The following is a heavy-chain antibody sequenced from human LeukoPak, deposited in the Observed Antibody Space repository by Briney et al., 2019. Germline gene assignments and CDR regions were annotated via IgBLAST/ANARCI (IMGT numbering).Heavy chain of an antibody. V-gene: IGHV3-13*01. D-gene: IGHD5-12*01. CDR3: ARFLPANSGYDS. J-gene: IGHJ5*02. CDR1: GFTFSSYD. CDR2: IGTAGDT. Sequence: GGSLRLSCAASGFTFSSYDMHWVRQATGKGLEWVSAIGTAGDTYYPASVKGRFTISRENAKNSLYLQMNSLRAGDTAVYYCARFLPANSGYDSWGQGTLVTVSS.